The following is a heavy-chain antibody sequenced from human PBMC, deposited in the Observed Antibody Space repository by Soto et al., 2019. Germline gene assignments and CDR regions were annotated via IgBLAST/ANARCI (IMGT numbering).Heavy chain of an antibody. CDR3: ARGGGYSFGSLFDY. Sequence: SETLSLTCTVSDDSISTYYWSWIRQPPGKGLEWIGYIYHSGSAMYNPSLQSRVSMSVDTSKSQFSLKLSSVTAAANAVYFCARGGGYSFGSLFDYWGRGTLVTVSS. CDR1: DDSISTYY. V-gene: IGHV4-59*01. CDR2: IYHSGSA. J-gene: IGHJ4*02. D-gene: IGHD5-18*01.